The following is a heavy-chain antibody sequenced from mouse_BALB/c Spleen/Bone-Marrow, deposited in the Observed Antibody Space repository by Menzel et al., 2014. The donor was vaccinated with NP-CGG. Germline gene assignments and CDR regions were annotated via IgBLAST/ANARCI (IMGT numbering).Heavy chain of an antibody. D-gene: IGHD2-1*01. CDR3: ARDYGNLAWFAY. Sequence: EVQLQQSGPELVKPGASVKMSCKASGYTFTSYVMHWVKQKPGQGLGWIGYINPYNDGTKYNEKFKGKATLTSDKSSSTAYMELSSLTSEDSAVYYCARDYGNLAWFAYWGQGTLVTVSA. V-gene: IGHV1-14*01. CDR2: INPYNDGT. CDR1: GYTFTSYV. J-gene: IGHJ3*01.